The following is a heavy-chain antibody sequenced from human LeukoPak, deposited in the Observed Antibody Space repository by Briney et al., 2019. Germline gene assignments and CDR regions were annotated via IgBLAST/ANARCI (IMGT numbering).Heavy chain of an antibody. J-gene: IGHJ5*02. CDR1: GYTFTSYD. CDR3: ARLPRAAAAAGRNWFDP. Sequence: SVKVSSKASGYTFTSYDINWVRQATGQGLEWMAWMKPNSGNTGYAQKFQGRVTMTRNTSISTAYMELSSLRSEDTAVYYCARLPRAAAAAGRNWFDPWGQGTLVTVSS. CDR2: MKPNSGNT. D-gene: IGHD6-13*01. V-gene: IGHV1-8*01.